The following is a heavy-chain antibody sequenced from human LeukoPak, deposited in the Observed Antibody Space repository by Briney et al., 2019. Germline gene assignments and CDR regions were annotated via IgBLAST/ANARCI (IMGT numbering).Heavy chain of an antibody. CDR3: ARDQDSSGDDDAFDI. D-gene: IGHD3-22*01. V-gene: IGHV3-7*01. Sequence: GGSLRLSCAASGFTFSSYWMSWVRQAPGKGLEWVANIKQDGSEKYYVDFVKGRFTISRDNAKNSLYLQMNSLRAEDTAVYYCARDQDSSGDDDAFDIWGQGTMVTVSS. J-gene: IGHJ3*02. CDR2: IKQDGSEK. CDR1: GFTFSSYW.